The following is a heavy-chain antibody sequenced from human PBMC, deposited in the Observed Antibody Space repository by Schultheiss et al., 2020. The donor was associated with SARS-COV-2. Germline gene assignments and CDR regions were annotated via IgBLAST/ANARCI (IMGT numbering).Heavy chain of an antibody. V-gene: IGHV4-61*01. CDR2: IYYSGST. D-gene: IGHD3-22*01. CDR1: GGSVSSGSYY. Sequence: SETLSLTCTVSGGSVSSGSYYWSWIRQPPGKGLEWIGYIYYSGSTNYNPSLKSRVTISVDTSKNQFSLKLSSVTAADTAVYYCATVITTRFDIWGQGTTVTVSS. J-gene: IGHJ6*02. CDR3: ATVITTRFDI.